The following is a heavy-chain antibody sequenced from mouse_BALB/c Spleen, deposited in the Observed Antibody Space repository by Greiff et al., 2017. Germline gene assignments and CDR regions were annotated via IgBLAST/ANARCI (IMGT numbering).Heavy chain of an antibody. CDR1: GYSITGGYF. CDR3: AREGTYYRYEAY. D-gene: IGHD2-14*01. Sequence: EVKLLESGPGLVKPSQSLSLTCSVTGYSITGGYFWNLIRQFPGNKLELMGYISYDGSNNYNPNLKNRTSITRDTSKNQFFLKLNSVTTEDTATYYCAREGTYYRYEAYWGQGTLVTVSA. CDR2: ISYDGSN. V-gene: IGHV3-6*01. J-gene: IGHJ3*01.